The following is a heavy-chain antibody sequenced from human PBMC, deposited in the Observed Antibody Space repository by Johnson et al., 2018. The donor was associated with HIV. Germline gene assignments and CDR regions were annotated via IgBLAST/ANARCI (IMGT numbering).Heavy chain of an antibody. CDR1: GFTFSSYA. D-gene: IGHD2-15*01. Sequence: VQLVESGGGVVQTGRSLRLSCAASGFTFSSYAMHWVRQATGKGLEWVSTIGTAGDTYYPGSVKGRFTVSREDAKNSLYLQMNSLRAGDTALYYCARAVCRGGRCYSHDAFDIWGQGTMVTVSS. CDR3: ARAVCRGGRCYSHDAFDI. CDR2: IGTAGDT. J-gene: IGHJ3*02. V-gene: IGHV3-13*01.